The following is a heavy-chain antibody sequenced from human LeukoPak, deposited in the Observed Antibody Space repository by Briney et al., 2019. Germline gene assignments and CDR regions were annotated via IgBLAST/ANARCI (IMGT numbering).Heavy chain of an antibody. CDR2: IYYSGST. J-gene: IGHJ4*02. Sequence: SETLSLTCTVSGGSISSYYWSWIRQPPGKRLEWIGYIYYSGSTNYNPSLKSRVTMSLDTSKNQFSLRLSSVTAADTAVYYCAREFCCGSYDYWGQGTLVTVSS. CDR1: GGSISSYY. CDR3: AREFCCGSYDY. D-gene: IGHD5-18*01. V-gene: IGHV4-59*01.